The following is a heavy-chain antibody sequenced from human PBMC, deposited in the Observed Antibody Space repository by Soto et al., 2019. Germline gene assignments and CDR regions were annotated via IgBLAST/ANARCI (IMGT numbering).Heavy chain of an antibody. J-gene: IGHJ4*02. CDR3: ARDPGDGYSWANFFDY. CDR1: GYTFTSYY. V-gene: IGHV1-46*01. CDR2: INPSGGST. D-gene: IGHD2-21*01. Sequence: WASVKVSCKASGYTFTSYYMHWVRQAPGQGLEWMGIINPSGGSTSYAQKFQGRVTMTRDTSTSTVYMELSSLRSEDTAVYYCARDPGDGYSWANFFDYWGQGTLVTVSS.